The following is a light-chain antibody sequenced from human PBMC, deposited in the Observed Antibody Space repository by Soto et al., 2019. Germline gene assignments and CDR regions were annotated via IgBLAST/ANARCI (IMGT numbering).Light chain of an antibody. V-gene: IGLV2-8*01. J-gene: IGLJ2*01. CDR1: SSDVGGYNY. CDR3: SSYAGSNEDVV. CDR2: EVT. Sequence: QSALTQPPSASGSPGQSVTISCTGTSSDVGGYNYVSWYQQHPGKAPKLMIYEVTKRPSGVPDRFSGSKSGNTASLTVSGLQAEDEADYYCSSYAGSNEDVVFGGGTKVTVL.